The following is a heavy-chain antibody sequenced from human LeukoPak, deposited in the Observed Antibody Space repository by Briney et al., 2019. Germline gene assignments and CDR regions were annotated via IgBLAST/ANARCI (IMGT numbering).Heavy chain of an antibody. CDR1: GYTLTELS. Sequence: ASVKVSCKVSGYTLTELSMHWVRQAPGQGLEWMGWINPNSGGTNYAQKFQGRVTMTRDTSISTAYMELSRLRSDDTAVYYCARPLHYYGSGSYYNRGYYFDYWGQGTLVAVSS. CDR3: ARPLHYYGSGSYYNRGYYFDY. J-gene: IGHJ4*02. CDR2: INPNSGGT. V-gene: IGHV1-2*02. D-gene: IGHD3-10*01.